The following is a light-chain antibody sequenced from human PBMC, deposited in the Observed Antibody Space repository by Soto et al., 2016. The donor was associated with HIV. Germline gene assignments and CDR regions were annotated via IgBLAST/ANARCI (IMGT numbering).Light chain of an antibody. CDR2: DDS. J-gene: IGLJ3*02. Sequence: SYVLTQPPSVSVAPGSTASITCGGNNIGSKSVHWYQQKPGQAPVLVVYDDSDRPSGIPDRFSGSNSGNTATLTITRAEAGDEADYYCQVWDNDSNQNWVFGRRDQADRP. V-gene: IGLV3-21*03. CDR1: NIGSKS. CDR3: QVWDNDSNQNWV.